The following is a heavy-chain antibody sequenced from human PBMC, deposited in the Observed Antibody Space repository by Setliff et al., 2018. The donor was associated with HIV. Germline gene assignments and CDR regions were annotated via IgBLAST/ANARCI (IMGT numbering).Heavy chain of an antibody. D-gene: IGHD3-22*01. Sequence: GASVKVSCKASGGPFTSSSIGWVRQAPGQGLEWMGRIIPILGVPRYAQKFQGRVTITADKSTSTSYMHLNSLRAEDTAVYFCARGGDYDSSGYYVTWGQGSLVTVS. CDR1: GGPFTSSS. V-gene: IGHV1-69*02. CDR3: ARGGDYDSSGYYVT. CDR2: IIPILGVP. J-gene: IGHJ4*02.